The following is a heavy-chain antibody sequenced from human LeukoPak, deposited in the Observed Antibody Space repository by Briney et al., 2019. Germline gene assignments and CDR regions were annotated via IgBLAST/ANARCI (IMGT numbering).Heavy chain of an antibody. D-gene: IGHD2-8*01. CDR2: IYYSGST. J-gene: IGHJ6*02. CDR3: LSGVSAIGYYYYGMDV. Sequence: SETLSPTCTVSGGSISSSSYYWGWIRQPPGTGLEWIGSIYYSGSTYYNPSLKSRVTISVDTSKNQFSLKLSSVTAADTAVYYCLSGVSAIGYYYYGMDVWGQGTTVTVSS. CDR1: GGSISSSSYY. V-gene: IGHV4-39*01.